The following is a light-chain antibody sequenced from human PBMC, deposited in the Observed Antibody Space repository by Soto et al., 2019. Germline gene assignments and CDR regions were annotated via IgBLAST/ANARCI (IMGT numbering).Light chain of an antibody. CDR1: QSVSSN. J-gene: IGKJ5*01. Sequence: EVVITQSPATVSVSPGERATLSCWASQSVSSNLAWYQQKPGQAPRLLIYGASTRATGIPARFSGSGSGTEFTLTISSLQSEDFAVYYCQQYNNWPPITFGQGTRLEIK. CDR2: GAS. CDR3: QQYNNWPPIT. V-gene: IGKV3-15*01.